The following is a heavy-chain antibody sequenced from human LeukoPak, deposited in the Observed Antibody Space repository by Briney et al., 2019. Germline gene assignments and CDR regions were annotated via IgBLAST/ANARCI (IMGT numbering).Heavy chain of an antibody. Sequence: SETLSLTCTVSGGSVSTSSDYWSWIRQPPGKGLEWIGYIHCTGSTSNNPSLRSRVTMSVDRSRDQFSLKLSSVTAADSAVYYCARDVEADYGDYYYYYGMDVWGRGTTVTVSS. J-gene: IGHJ6*04. CDR1: GGSVSTSSDY. D-gene: IGHD4-17*01. CDR3: ARDVEADYGDYYYYYGMDV. V-gene: IGHV4-61*01. CDR2: IHCTGST.